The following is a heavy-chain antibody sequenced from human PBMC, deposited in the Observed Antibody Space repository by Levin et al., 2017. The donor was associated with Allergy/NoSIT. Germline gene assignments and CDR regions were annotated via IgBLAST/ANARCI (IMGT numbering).Heavy chain of an antibody. Sequence: ASVKVSCKASGYPFTTYFMNWVRQAPGQGLEWMGVINPSGGSTFYAQKFQGRVTMTRDTSTSTVYMELSSLRSEDTAIYFCAREGHPDIASAASHWFDPWGQGTLVTVSS. CDR2: INPSGGST. J-gene: IGHJ5*02. CDR1: GYPFTTYF. CDR3: AREGHPDIASAASHWFDP. V-gene: IGHV1-46*01. D-gene: IGHD6-13*01.